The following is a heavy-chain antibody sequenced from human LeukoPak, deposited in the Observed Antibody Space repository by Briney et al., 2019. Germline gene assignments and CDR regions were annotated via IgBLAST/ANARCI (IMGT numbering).Heavy chain of an antibody. V-gene: IGHV4-34*01. CDR2: INHSGST. CDR1: GGSFSGYY. CDR3: ARGLSSGWLY. Sequence: SETLSLTCAVYGGSFSGYYWSWIRQPPGKGLEWIWEINHSGSTNYNPSLKSRVTISVDKSKNQFSLKLSSVTAADTAVYYCARGLSSGWLYWGQGTLVTVSS. D-gene: IGHD6-19*01. J-gene: IGHJ4*02.